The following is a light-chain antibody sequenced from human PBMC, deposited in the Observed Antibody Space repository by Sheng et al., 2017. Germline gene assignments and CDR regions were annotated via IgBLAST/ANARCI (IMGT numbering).Light chain of an antibody. CDR1: QSVSRY. V-gene: IGKV3-11*01. Sequence: EIVLTQSPATLSLSPGERATLSCRASQSVSRYLAWFQQKPGQAPRLLIYDASTRATGIPARFSGSGSGTDFTLTISSLEPEDFAVYYCQQRTNWPLTFGGGPGGDQT. CDR2: DAS. J-gene: IGKJ4*01. CDR3: QQRTNWPLT.